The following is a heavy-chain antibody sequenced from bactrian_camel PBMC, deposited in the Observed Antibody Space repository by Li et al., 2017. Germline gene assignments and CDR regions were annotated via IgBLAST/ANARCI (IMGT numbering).Heavy chain of an antibody. J-gene: IGHJ4*01. Sequence: HVQLVESGGGSVRAGESLRLSCAASGNTYSRYSMGWFRQTPGKEREGVAAIDKDGGTIYADSVKGRITISQDNAKNTLYLQMNSLKPEDTAMYYCAADVKGWKLHGGDVASVEDAEFNYWGQGTQVTVS. D-gene: IGHD1*01. CDR1: GNTYSRYS. V-gene: IGHV3S55*01. CDR2: IDKDGGT. CDR3: AADVKGWKLHGGDVASVEDAEFNY.